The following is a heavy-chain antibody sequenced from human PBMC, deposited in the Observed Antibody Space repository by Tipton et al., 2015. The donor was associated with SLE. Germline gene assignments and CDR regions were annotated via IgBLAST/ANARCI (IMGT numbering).Heavy chain of an antibody. CDR3: ARIQYIFAGMDV. D-gene: IGHD3-3*01. CDR2: IYYSGGT. CDR1: GGSMSNYY. V-gene: IGHV4-59*12. J-gene: IGHJ6*04. Sequence: TLSLTCTVSGGSMSNYYWSWIRQPPGKGLEWIANIYYSGGTNYNPSLQSRVTISVDTSKKQFSLRLSSVTAADTAVYYCARIQYIFAGMDVWGKGTTVTVSS.